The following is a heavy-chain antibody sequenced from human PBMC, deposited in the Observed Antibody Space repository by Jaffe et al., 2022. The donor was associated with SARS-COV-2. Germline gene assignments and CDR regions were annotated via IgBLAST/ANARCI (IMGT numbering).Heavy chain of an antibody. V-gene: IGHV4-59*01. Sequence: QVQLQESGPGLMKPSETLSLTCTVSDGSISSYSWSWIRQPPGKGLEWVGYISNIGSTYYNPSLKSRVTISVDTSKSQFSLRLSSVTAADTAVYYCARGREDYDILTGYYKRNHFDYWGQGTLVTVSS. CDR2: ISNIGST. D-gene: IGHD3-9*01. CDR1: DGSISSYS. J-gene: IGHJ4*02. CDR3: ARGREDYDILTGYYKRNHFDY.